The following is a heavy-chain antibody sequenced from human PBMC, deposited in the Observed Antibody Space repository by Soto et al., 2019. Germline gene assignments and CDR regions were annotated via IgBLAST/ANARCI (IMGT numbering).Heavy chain of an antibody. D-gene: IGHD5-18*01. CDR2: IIPIFGTA. CDR3: ARGEDGYIYWYYYYYYGMDV. J-gene: IGHJ6*04. CDR1: GGTFSSYA. Sequence: TSVQVSCKASGGTFSSYAISWVRQAPGQGLEWMGGIIPIFGTANYAQKFQGRVTITADESTSTAYMELSSLRSEGTAVYYCARGEDGYIYWYYYYYYGMDVWGKGTTIIVSS. V-gene: IGHV1-69*13.